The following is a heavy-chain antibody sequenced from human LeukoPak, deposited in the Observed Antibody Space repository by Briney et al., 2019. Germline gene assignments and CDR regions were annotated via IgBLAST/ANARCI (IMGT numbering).Heavy chain of an antibody. J-gene: IGHJ6*03. V-gene: IGHV3-7*01. D-gene: IGHD4-17*01. CDR1: GFTFSSYW. Sequence: GGSLRLSCAASGFTFSSYWMSWVRQAPGKGLEWVANIKQDGSEKYYVDSVKGRFTISRDNAKNSLYLQMNSLRAEDTAVYYCARVLYGANYYYYMDVWGKGTTVTVSS. CDR2: IKQDGSEK. CDR3: ARVLYGANYYYYMDV.